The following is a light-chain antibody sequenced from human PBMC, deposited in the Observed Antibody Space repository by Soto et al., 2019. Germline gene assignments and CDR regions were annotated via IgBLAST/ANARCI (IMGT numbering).Light chain of an antibody. J-gene: IGKJ2*01. CDR3: QQYDSSSPT. CDR1: QNISVW. V-gene: IGKV1-5*01. CDR2: DAS. Sequence: DIQMTQSPSTLSASVGDGVTITCRASQNISVWLAWYQQRPGKAPKFLMYDASSLETGVTSRFSGSGSGTEFTLTVRSLQPDDSATYYCQQYDSSSPTFGQGTKLEIK.